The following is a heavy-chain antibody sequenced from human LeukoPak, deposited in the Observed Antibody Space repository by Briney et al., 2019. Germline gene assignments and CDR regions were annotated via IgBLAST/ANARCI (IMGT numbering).Heavy chain of an antibody. CDR1: GGTFSSYA. D-gene: IGHD6-19*01. CDR3: ARDRRLVRASFRRNYYYYGMDV. V-gene: IGHV1-69*13. Sequence: ASVKVSCKASGGTFSSYAISWVRQAPGQGLEWMGGIIPIFGTANYAQKFQGRVTITADESTSTAYMELSSLRSEDTAVYYCARDRRLVRASFRRNYYYYGMDVWGKGTTVTVSS. CDR2: IIPIFGTA. J-gene: IGHJ6*04.